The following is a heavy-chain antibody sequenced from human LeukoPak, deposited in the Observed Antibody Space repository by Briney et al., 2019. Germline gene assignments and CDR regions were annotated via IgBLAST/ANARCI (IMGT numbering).Heavy chain of an antibody. D-gene: IGHD4-17*01. CDR2: ISSSGRTI. V-gene: IGHV3-48*03. Sequence: GGSLRLSCAASGFTFSSYEMNWVRQAPGKGLEWVSYISSSGRTIYYADSVKGRLTISRDNAKNSLYLQMNSLRAEDTAVYYCAREDNGASDAFDMWGQGTVVTASS. CDR1: GFTFSSYE. CDR3: AREDNGASDAFDM. J-gene: IGHJ3*02.